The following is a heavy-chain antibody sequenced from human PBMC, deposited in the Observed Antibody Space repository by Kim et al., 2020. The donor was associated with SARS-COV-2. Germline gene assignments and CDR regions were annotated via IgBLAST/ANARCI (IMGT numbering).Heavy chain of an antibody. J-gene: IGHJ4*02. D-gene: IGHD1-26*01. CDR2: T. V-gene: IGHV1-18*01. CDR3: ARDQVGALGDY. Sequence: TNYAQKLQGRVTMTTDTSTSTAYMELRSLRSDDTAVYYCARDQVGALGDYWGQGTLVTVSS.